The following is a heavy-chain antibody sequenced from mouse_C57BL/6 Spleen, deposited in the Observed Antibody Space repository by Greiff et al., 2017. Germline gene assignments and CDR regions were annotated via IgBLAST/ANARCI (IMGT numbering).Heavy chain of an antibody. V-gene: IGHV1-50*01. CDR1: GYTFTSYW. CDR2: IDPSDSYP. D-gene: IGHD3-1*01. CDR3: ARRAPYDAMDY. J-gene: IGHJ4*01. Sequence: VQLQQPGAELVKPGASVKLSCKASGYTFTSYWMQWVKQRPGQGLEWIGEIDPSDSYPNYNQKFKGKATLTVDTSSSTAYMQLSSLTSEDSAVYYCARRAPYDAMDYWGQGTSVTVSS.